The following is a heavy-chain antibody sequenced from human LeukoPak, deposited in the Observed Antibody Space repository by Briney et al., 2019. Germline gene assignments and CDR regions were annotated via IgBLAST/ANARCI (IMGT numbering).Heavy chain of an antibody. CDR2: ISFSGGST. CDR3: AKRYCDSTTCFYYMDV. J-gene: IGHJ6*03. Sequence: GGSLRLSCAASGFTFSRNSMSWVRQAPGQGLEWVSGISFSGGSTYYADSVKGRFTISRDNSKNTLYLQMNSLRAEDTAVYYCAKRYCDSTTCFYYMDVWGKGTTVTVSS. D-gene: IGHD2-2*01. V-gene: IGHV3-23*01. CDR1: GFTFSRNS.